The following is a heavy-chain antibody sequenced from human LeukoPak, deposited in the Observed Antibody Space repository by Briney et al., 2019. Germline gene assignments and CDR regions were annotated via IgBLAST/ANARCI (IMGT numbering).Heavy chain of an antibody. D-gene: IGHD1-14*01. Sequence: SVKVSCKASGGTFSSYAISWVRQAPGQGREGMGGIIPIFGTANYAQQCQGRVTITADKSTSTAYMELSSLRSEDTAVYYCARAVGDLLPRNAAYWGQGTLVTVSS. CDR3: ARAVGDLLPRNAAY. CDR2: IIPIFGTA. J-gene: IGHJ4*02. CDR1: GGTFSSYA. V-gene: IGHV1-69*06.